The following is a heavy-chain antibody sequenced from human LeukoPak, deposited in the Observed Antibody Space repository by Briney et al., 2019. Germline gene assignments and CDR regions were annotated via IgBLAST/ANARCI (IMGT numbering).Heavy chain of an antibody. V-gene: IGHV1-69*13. CDR2: IIPIFGTA. CDR1: GGTFSNDS. CDR3: ARERAALPAYYYYYGMDV. Sequence: SVKVSCKVSGGTFSNDSITWVRQAPGQGLEWMGGIIPIFGTANYAQKFQGRVTIAADESTSTAYMELSSLRSEDTAVYYCARERAALPAYYYYYGMDVWGQGTTVTVSS. J-gene: IGHJ6*02. D-gene: IGHD2-15*01.